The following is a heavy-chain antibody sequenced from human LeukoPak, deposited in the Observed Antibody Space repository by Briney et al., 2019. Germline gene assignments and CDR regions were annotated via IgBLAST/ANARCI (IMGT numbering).Heavy chain of an antibody. V-gene: IGHV3-23*01. D-gene: IGHD2-21*01. CDR3: AKDSRLGFDY. J-gene: IGHJ4*02. CDR2: ISGSGGST. CDR1: GFTFSSYA. Sequence: GGSLRLSCAASGFTFSSYAMSWVRQAPGKGLEGVSAISGSGGSTYSDDSVKGRFTISSDTSKNTLYLQMNSLRAEDTAVYYCAKDSRLGFDYWGQGTLVTVSS.